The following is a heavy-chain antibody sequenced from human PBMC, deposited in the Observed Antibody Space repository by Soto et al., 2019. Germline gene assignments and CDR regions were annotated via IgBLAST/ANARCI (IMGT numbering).Heavy chain of an antibody. CDR3: AREIMTTVAIDF. CDR2: INRDGSST. CDR1: GFTFSSYW. V-gene: IGHV3-74*01. Sequence: GGSLRLSCAASGFTFSSYWMHWVRQAPGKGLVWASRINRDGSSTSYADSVKGRFTISRDNAKNTLYLQMNSLRAEDTAVYYCAREIMTTVAIDFSGQGTLVTVSS. J-gene: IGHJ4*02. D-gene: IGHD4-17*01.